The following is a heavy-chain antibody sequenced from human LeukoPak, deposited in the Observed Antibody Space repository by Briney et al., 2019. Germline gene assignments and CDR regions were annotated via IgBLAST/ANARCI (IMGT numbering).Heavy chain of an antibody. Sequence: ASVKVSCKASGYTFTRYTINWVRQAPGQGLEWMGWINPNSGGTNYAQKFQGRVTMTRDTSISTAYMELSRLRSDDTAVYYCARDLYSGYGYWGQGTLVTVSS. J-gene: IGHJ4*02. CDR1: GYTFTRYT. D-gene: IGHD5-12*01. CDR2: INPNSGGT. CDR3: ARDLYSGYGY. V-gene: IGHV1-2*02.